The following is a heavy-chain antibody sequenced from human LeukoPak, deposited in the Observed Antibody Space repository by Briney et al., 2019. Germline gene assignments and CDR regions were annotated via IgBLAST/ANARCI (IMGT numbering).Heavy chain of an antibody. Sequence: ASVKVSCKASTYTFTGYYIHWVRQAPEQGLEWMGWINPNSGDTNYAHKFQVRVTLTRDTSISTAYMDLSSLRSDDTAIYYCARDHYYGAGTYPDYWGQGTLVAVSS. D-gene: IGHD3-10*01. V-gene: IGHV1-2*07. CDR1: TYTFTGYY. CDR3: ARDHYYGAGTYPDY. J-gene: IGHJ4*02. CDR2: INPNSGDT.